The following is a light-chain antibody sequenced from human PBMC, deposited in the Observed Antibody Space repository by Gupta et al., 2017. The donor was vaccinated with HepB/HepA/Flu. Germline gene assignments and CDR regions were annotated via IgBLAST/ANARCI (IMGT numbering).Light chain of an antibody. CDR3: HQNCSLFT. Sequence: EIVLTQSPGTLSLSPGERATLSCRASQSVSSSYLGWYQQKPGQAPRLIIYGASSRATGNTGGFSGSGEAKDFTHTSSGREHEACAGYYLHQNCSLFTFGHGTKVDIK. CDR1: QSVSSSY. V-gene: IGKV3-20*01. J-gene: IGKJ3*01. CDR2: GAS.